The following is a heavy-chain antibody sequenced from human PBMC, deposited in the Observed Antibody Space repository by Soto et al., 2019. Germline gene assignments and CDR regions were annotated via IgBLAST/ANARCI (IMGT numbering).Heavy chain of an antibody. CDR2: IKSNPDGGTT. D-gene: IGHD3-10*01. V-gene: IGHV3-15*01. Sequence: GGSLRLSCAASGITFSNTWMNWVRQAPGKGLEWVGRIKSNPDGGTTDYAAPVKGRFTMSRDDSKNMQYLQMNSLKTEDTAVYYCATDRADYWGQGTLVTVSS. J-gene: IGHJ4*02. CDR3: ATDRADY. CDR1: GITFSNTW.